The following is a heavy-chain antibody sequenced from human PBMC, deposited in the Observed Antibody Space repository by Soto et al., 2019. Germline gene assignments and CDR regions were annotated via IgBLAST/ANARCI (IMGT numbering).Heavy chain of an antibody. CDR1: GFTFSSYA. Sequence: PGGSLRLSCAASGFTFSSYAMSWVRQAPGKGLEWVSAISGSGGSTYYADSVKGRFTISRDNSKNTLYLQMNSLRAEDTAVYYCAKGGSTYSSGWYAPYYFDYWGQGTLVTVSS. V-gene: IGHV3-23*01. J-gene: IGHJ4*02. CDR3: AKGGSTYSSGWYAPYYFDY. D-gene: IGHD6-19*01. CDR2: ISGSGGST.